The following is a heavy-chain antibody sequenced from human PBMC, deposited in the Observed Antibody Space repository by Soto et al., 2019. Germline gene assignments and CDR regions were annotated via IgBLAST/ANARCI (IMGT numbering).Heavy chain of an antibody. D-gene: IGHD2-2*02. J-gene: IGHJ6*02. CDR2: IYYSGST. V-gene: IGHV4-31*03. CDR3: ARVQVPAAILIPYSYYGMDV. Sequence: PSETLSLTCTVSGGSISSGGYYWSWIRQHPGKGLEWIGYIYYSGSTYYNPSLKSRVTISVDTSKNQFSLKLSSVTAADTAVYYCARVQVPAAILIPYSYYGMDVWGQGTTVTVSS. CDR1: GGSISSGGYY.